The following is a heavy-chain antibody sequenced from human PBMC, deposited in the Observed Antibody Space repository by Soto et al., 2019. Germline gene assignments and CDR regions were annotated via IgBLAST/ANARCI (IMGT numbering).Heavy chain of an antibody. CDR2: IIPLFGTA. CDR3: GVSHYYYYGMDV. CDR1: GGTFSSYA. J-gene: IGHJ6*02. Sequence: QVQLVQSGAEVKKPGSSVKVSCKASGGTFSSYAISWVRQAPGQGLEWMGGIIPLFGTANYAQKFQGSVTITADESTSTAYMELSSLRSEDTAVYYCGVSHYYYYGMDVWGQGTTVTVSS. V-gene: IGHV1-69*12.